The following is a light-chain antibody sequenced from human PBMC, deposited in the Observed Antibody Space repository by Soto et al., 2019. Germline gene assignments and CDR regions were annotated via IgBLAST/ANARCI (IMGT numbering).Light chain of an antibody. CDR3: SSYTNINTRACV. CDR1: NNDIGGYTY. Sequence: QSVLTQPPSASGSPGQSVTISCTGTNNDIGGYTYVSWYQQLPGKAPKLMIYEVNKRPSGVSNRFSGSKSGNTASLTISGLQAEDEAEYYCSSYTNINTRACVFGTGTKLTVL. J-gene: IGLJ1*01. CDR2: EVN. V-gene: IGLV2-14*01.